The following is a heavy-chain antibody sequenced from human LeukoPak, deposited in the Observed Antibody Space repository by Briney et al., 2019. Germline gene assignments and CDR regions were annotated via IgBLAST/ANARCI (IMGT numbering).Heavy chain of an antibody. CDR1: GFIFSSTG. D-gene: IGHD2-8*01. J-gene: IGHJ6*03. CDR3: AKDCEYCSNGYMDV. CDR2: IWFDGGNK. V-gene: IGHV3-33*06. Sequence: GRSLRLSCAASGFIFSSTGMHWVRQAPGKGLEWVAVIWFDGGNKYYADSVKGRFTISRDDSKNTVYLQMNSLRAEDTAVYYCAKDCEYCSNGYMDVWGKRTTVTVSS.